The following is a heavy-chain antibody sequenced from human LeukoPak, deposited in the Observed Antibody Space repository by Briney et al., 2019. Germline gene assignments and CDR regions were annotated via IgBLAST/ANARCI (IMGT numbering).Heavy chain of an antibody. CDR1: GYSVSSGYY. Sequence: SETLSLTCSVSGYSVSSGYYWGWIRQPPGKGLEWIGSMYHSGSTNYNPSLKSRVTISVDKSKNQFSLKLSSVTAADTAVYYCARGYYYGSGSYYLGVDYWGQGTLVTVSS. V-gene: IGHV4-38-2*02. D-gene: IGHD3-10*01. CDR2: MYHSGST. J-gene: IGHJ4*02. CDR3: ARGYYYGSGSYYLGVDY.